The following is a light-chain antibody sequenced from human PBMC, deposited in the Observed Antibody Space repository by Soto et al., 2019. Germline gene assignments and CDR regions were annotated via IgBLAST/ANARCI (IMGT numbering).Light chain of an antibody. CDR1: QSVANK. CDR2: DAS. CDR3: QQSNNWSRT. J-gene: IGKJ1*01. Sequence: ETVMTQSPATLSVSPGERVTLSCRASQSVANKLAWYPQKAGQAPRLLISDASTRATGIPARFSGSGSGTEFTLTISSLQSEDFGVYYCQQSNNWSRTFGQGTKVEIK. V-gene: IGKV3-15*01.